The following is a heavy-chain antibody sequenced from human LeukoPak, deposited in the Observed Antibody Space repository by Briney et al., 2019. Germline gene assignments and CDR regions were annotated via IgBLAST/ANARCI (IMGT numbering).Heavy chain of an antibody. Sequence: PGGSLRLSCVASGFTFNSHGMHWVRQAPGKGLEWVAVIWYDASEKYYADSVKGRFTISRDNSKNTLYLQMNSLRAEDTAVYYCARWGDNKILDYWGQGTLVTVSS. D-gene: IGHD3-16*01. CDR1: GFTFNSHG. J-gene: IGHJ4*02. CDR2: IWYDASEK. CDR3: ARWGDNKILDY. V-gene: IGHV3-33*01.